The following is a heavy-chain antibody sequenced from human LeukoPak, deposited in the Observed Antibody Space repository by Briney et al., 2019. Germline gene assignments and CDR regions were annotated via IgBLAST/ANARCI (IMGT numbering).Heavy chain of an antibody. CDR3: ARVGLGYYDTSGYFRGPFDY. CDR1: GGXFSGYY. Sequence: PSETLSLTCAVYGGXFSGYYCSWIRQPPGKGLEWIGEINHSGSTNYNPSLKSRVTISVDTSKNQFSLKLSSVTAADTAVYYCARVGLGYYDTSGYFRGPFDYWGQGTLVTVSS. J-gene: IGHJ4*02. CDR2: INHSGST. D-gene: IGHD3-22*01. V-gene: IGHV4-34*01.